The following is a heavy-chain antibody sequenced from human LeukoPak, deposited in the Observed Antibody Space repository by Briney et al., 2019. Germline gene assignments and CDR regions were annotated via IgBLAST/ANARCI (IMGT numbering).Heavy chain of an antibody. CDR2: IRYDRTNT. CDR1: GFIFTSSG. J-gene: IGHJ4*02. D-gene: IGHD1-26*01. CDR3: AKDRFGSSFHY. V-gene: IGHV3-30*02. Sequence: GGSLRLSCAASGFIFTSSGMHWVRPAPGKGLEWVAFIRYDRTNTYYADSVEGRFTISGDNSKNTLYLQMNSLRAEDTAVYYCAKDRFGSSFHYWGQGTLVTVSS.